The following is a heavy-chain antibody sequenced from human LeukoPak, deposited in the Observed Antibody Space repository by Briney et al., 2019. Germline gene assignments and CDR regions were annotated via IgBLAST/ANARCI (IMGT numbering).Heavy chain of an antibody. CDR3: ARYIIAAAGISLDY. V-gene: IGHV1-2*02. CDR2: INPNSGGT. J-gene: IGHJ4*02. CDR1: GYTFTGYY. Sequence: ASVRVSCKASGYTFTGYYMHWVRQAPGQGLEWMGWINPNSGGTNYAQKFQGRVTMTTDTSISTAYMELSRLRSDDTAVYYCARYIIAAAGISLDYWGQGTLVTVSS. D-gene: IGHD6-13*01.